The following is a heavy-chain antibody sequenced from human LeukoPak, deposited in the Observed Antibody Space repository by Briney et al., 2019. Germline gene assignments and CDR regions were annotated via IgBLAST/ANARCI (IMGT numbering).Heavy chain of an antibody. CDR3: ASSSPS. V-gene: IGHV3-48*02. CDR2: ISSSSSTI. CDR1: GLTVSSYS. J-gene: IGHJ4*02. Sequence: GGSLRLFCVASGLTVSSYSMNWVRQAPGKGLEWVSYISSSSSTIYYADSVKGRFTISRDNAKNSLDLQMNSLRDEDTAVYYCASSSPSWGQGTLVTVSS.